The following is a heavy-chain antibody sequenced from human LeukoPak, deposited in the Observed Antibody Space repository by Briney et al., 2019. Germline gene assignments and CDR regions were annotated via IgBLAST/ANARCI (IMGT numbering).Heavy chain of an antibody. CDR1: GGSISSYY. D-gene: IGHD2-2*02. CDR2: IHTTGST. J-gene: IGHJ4*02. Sequence: SETLSLTCTVSGGSISSYYWNWIRQSAGKGLEWIGHIHTTGSTNCNPSLKSRVTTSLDTSKNQFSLKLNSVTAADTAVYYCARCTSTSCYNFDYWGQGSLVTVSS. V-gene: IGHV4-4*07. CDR3: ARCTSTSCYNFDY.